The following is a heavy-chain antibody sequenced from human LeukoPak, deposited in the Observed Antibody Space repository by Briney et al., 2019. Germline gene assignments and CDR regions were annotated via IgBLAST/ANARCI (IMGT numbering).Heavy chain of an antibody. Sequence: GGSLRLSCAASGFTFSSYWMHWVRQAPGKGLVWVSRIISDGSSTTYADSVKVRFLNSRDNAKNTLYLQMNRLRAEDTAVYYCAREDVNIEVAALRPFDLWGQGTGHPVSS. CDR3: AREDVNIEVAALRPFDL. V-gene: IGHV3-74*01. J-gene: IGHJ3*01. D-gene: IGHD6-19*01. CDR1: GFTFSSYW. CDR2: IISDGSST.